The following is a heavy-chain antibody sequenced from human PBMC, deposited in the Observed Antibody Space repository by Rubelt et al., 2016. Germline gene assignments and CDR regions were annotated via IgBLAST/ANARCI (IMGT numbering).Heavy chain of an antibody. J-gene: IGHJ4*02. D-gene: IGHD6-19*01. Sequence: EVQVVESGGGLVQPGGSLRLSCAASGFTFSSYWMSWVRQAPGKGLDWVANIKQDGGEKFYVDSVKGRFTISRDNAKNSMYLQMNSLRAEDTAVYYCARDSSSGWYAFLDYWGQGTLVTVSS. CDR1: GFTFSSYW. V-gene: IGHV3-7*01. CDR2: IKQDGGEK. CDR3: ARDSSSGWYAFLDY.